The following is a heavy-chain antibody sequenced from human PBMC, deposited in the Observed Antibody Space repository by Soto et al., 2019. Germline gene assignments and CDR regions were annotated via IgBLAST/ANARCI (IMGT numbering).Heavy chain of an antibody. Sequence: PGESLKISCEGSGYSFTNYWIGWVRQMPGRGLEWMGIIYPGDSDTRYSPSFQGQVTISADKSINTAYLQWSSLKASGTAIYYCARQEGTISYMDVWGKGTTVTVSS. V-gene: IGHV5-51*01. CDR1: GYSFTNYW. J-gene: IGHJ6*03. D-gene: IGHD3-9*01. CDR2: IYPGDSDT. CDR3: ARQEGTISYMDV.